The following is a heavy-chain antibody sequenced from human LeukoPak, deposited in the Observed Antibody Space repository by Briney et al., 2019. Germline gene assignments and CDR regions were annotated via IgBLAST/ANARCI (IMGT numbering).Heavy chain of an antibody. Sequence: SETLSLTCTVSGDSVSSYYWSWIRQPPGKGLEWIGYIYYSGSTNYNPSLKSRVTTSVGTSKNQFSLKLTSVTAADTAVYYCARAGGSWSFDYWGQGTLVTVSS. V-gene: IGHV4-59*02. CDR2: IYYSGST. J-gene: IGHJ4*02. D-gene: IGHD6-13*01. CDR3: ARAGGSWSFDY. CDR1: GDSVSSYY.